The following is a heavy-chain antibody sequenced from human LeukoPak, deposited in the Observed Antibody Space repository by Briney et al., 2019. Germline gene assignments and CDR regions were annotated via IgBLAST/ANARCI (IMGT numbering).Heavy chain of an antibody. J-gene: IGHJ4*02. D-gene: IGHD2-15*01. CDR1: GFTFSSYG. CDR2: ISYDGSNK. Sequence: PGGSLRLSCAASGFTFSSYGMHWVRQAPGKGLEWVAVISYDGSNKYYADSVKGRFTISRDNSKNTLYLQMNSLRAEDTAVYYCAKELSSCYDYWGQGTLVTVSS. V-gene: IGHV3-30*18. CDR3: AKELSSCYDY.